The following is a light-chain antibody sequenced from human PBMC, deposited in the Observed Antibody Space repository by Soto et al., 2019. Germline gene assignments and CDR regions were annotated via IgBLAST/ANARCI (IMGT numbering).Light chain of an antibody. Sequence: AIRMTQSPSSFSASTGDTVTITCRASQGISSYLAWYQQKPGKAHELLIYAASTLQSGVPSSFSGSGSVTDFTLTISCLQSEDFATYYCQQYYTYPRTFGQGTMVEIK. CDR3: QQYYTYPRT. V-gene: IGKV1-8*01. CDR1: QGISSY. CDR2: AAS. J-gene: IGKJ1*01.